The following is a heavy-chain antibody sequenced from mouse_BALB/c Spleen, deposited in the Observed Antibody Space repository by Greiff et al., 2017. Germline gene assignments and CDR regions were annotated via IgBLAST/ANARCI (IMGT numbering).Heavy chain of an antibody. D-gene: IGHD2-14*01. CDR2: ISNGGGST. J-gene: IGHJ2*01. CDR1: GFTFSSYT. Sequence: EVKVVASGGGLVQPGGSLKLSCAASGFTFSSYTMSWVRQTPEKRLEWVAYISNGGGSTYYPDTVTGRFTISRDNAKNTLYLEMSSLRSDDTAMYYCARRGKRYDFDYWGQGTTLTVSA. CDR3: ARRGKRYDFDY. V-gene: IGHV5-12-2*01.